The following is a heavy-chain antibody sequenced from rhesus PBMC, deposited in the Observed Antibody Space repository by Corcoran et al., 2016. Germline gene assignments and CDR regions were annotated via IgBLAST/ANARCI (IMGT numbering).Heavy chain of an antibody. CDR3: ARGSRIAAVGTIDY. CDR2: IYGRGGST. CDR1: GGSLSDSYY. V-gene: IGHV4-160*01. J-gene: IGHJ4*01. Sequence: QVQLQESGPGLVKPSETLSLTCTVSGGSLSDSYYWSWIRQPPGKGLEWMGRIYGRGGSTNYNPALKSRVTISRDTSKNQCSRKRSAVTAADTAVEYWARGSRIAAVGTIDYWGQGVLVTVAS. D-gene: IGHD6-25*01.